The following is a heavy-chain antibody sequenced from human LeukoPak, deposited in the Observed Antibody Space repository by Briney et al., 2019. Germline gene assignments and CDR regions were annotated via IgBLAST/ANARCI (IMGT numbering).Heavy chain of an antibody. CDR2: IYHSGST. D-gene: IGHD3-22*01. CDR1: GYSISSGYY. CDR3: ARQMTVYPADYYYDSSGYYKHNWFDP. J-gene: IGHJ5*02. V-gene: IGHV4-38-2*01. Sequence: SETLSLTCAVSGYSISSGYYWGWIRQPPGKGLEWIGSIYHSGSTYYNPSLKSRVTISVDTSKNQFSLKLSSVTAADTAVYYCARQMTVYPADYYYDSSGYYKHNWFDPWGQGTLVTVSS.